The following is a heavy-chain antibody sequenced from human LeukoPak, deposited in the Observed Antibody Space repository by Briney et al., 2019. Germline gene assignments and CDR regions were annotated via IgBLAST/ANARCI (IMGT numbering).Heavy chain of an antibody. CDR3: TTDLGTYYHGSQRLIPIDY. D-gene: IGHD3-10*01. CDR2: INSKTDGETT. CDR1: GFTFTNAW. V-gene: IGHV3-15*01. Sequence: GGSLRLSCVDSGFTFTNAWMSWVRQAPGKGLEWIGRINSKTDGETTNYAEPVRGRFTISRDDSKSAVYLQMNSLKIEDTAVYYCTTDLGTYYHGSQRLIPIDYWGQGTLVTVSS. J-gene: IGHJ4*02.